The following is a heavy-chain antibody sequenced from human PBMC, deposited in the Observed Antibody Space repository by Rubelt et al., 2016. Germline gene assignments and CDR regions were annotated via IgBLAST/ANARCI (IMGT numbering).Heavy chain of an antibody. CDR3: ARSMAGVVES. Sequence: VDSVKGRFTISRDNAKNSLYLQMNSLRAEETAVYYCARSMAGVVESWGQGTLVTVSS. V-gene: IGHV3-7*04. D-gene: IGHD6-19*01. J-gene: IGHJ4*02.